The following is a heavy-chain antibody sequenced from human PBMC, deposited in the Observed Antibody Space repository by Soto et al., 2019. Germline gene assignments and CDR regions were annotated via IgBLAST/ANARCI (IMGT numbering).Heavy chain of an antibody. CDR2: ISAYNGNT. CDR3: AREMGGRGYSYGYPLSDY. Sequence: QVQLVQSGAEVKKPGASVKVSCKASGYTFTSYGISWVRQAPGQGLEWLGWISAYNGNTNYAQKLQGRDTMTTDTSTSTAYMELRSLRSDDTAVYYCAREMGGRGYSYGYPLSDYWGQGTLVTVSS. J-gene: IGHJ4*02. V-gene: IGHV1-18*01. CDR1: GYTFTSYG. D-gene: IGHD5-18*01.